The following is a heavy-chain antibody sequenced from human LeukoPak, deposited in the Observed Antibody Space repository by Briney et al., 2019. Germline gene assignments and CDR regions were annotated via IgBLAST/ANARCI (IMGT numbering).Heavy chain of an antibody. Sequence: SSETLSLTCTVSGGSISSYYWSWIRQPPGKGLEWIGYIYYSGSTNYNPPLKSRVTISVDTSKNQFSLKLSSVTAADTAVYYCAREALNAYDSSGYYAWGQGTLVTVSS. D-gene: IGHD3-22*01. CDR3: AREALNAYDSSGYYA. CDR1: GGSISSYY. CDR2: IYYSGST. J-gene: IGHJ4*02. V-gene: IGHV4-59*01.